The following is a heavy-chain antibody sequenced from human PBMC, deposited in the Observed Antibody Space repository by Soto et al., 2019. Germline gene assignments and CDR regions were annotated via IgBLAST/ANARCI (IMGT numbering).Heavy chain of an antibody. J-gene: IGHJ5*02. V-gene: IGHV4-4*09. CDR1: GGSISSYY. CDR3: ARGGYCSGGSCYGENGRFDP. D-gene: IGHD2-15*01. Sequence: PSETLSLTCTVSGGSISSYYWSWIRQPPGKGLEWIGYIYFSESTSYNPSLKSRVTISGDKSKNQFSLRVTSVTAADTAVYYCARGGYCSGGSCYGENGRFDPWGQGTLVTVSS. CDR2: IYFSEST.